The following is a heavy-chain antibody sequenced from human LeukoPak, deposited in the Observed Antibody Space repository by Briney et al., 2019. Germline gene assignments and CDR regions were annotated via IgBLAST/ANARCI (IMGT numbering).Heavy chain of an antibody. J-gene: IGHJ4*02. V-gene: IGHV3-9*01. CDR2: ISWNSGSI. CDR1: GFTFDDYA. CDR3: AKVLDGVLLY. Sequence: SLRLSCAASGFTFDDYAMHWVRPAPGKGLEWVSGISWNSGSIGYADSVKGRFTISRDNAKNSLYLQMNSLRAEDTALYYCAKVLDGVLLYWGQGTLVTVSS. D-gene: IGHD4-17*01.